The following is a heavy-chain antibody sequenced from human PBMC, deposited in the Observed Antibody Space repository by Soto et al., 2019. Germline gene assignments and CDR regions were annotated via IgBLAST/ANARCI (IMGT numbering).Heavy chain of an antibody. J-gene: IGHJ6*02. V-gene: IGHV1-24*01. D-gene: IGHD2-2*01. CDR3: ATSQYCSSTSCYVDGYYYYYGMDV. CDR2: FDPEDGET. Sequence: ASVKVSCKVSGYTLTELSMHWVRQAPGKGLEWMGGFDPEDGETIYAQKFQGRVTMTEDTSTDTAYMELSSLRSEDTAVYYCATSQYCSSTSCYVDGYYYYYGMDVWGQGTTVTVSS. CDR1: GYTLTELS.